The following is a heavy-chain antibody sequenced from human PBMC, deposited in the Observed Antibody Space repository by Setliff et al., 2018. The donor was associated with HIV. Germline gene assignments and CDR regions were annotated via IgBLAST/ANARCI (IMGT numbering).Heavy chain of an antibody. CDR1: GFTFSTYS. V-gene: IGHV3-33*08. J-gene: IGHJ4*02. Sequence: GGSLRLSCAASGFTFSTYSMNWVRQAPGKGLEWVAVIWYDGSNENYAGSVKGRFTISRDNSKKTLYLQMNSLRAEDTAVYYCARKPRDGYYIDYWGQGTLVTVSS. D-gene: IGHD3-10*01. CDR2: IWYDGSNE. CDR3: ARKPRDGYYIDY.